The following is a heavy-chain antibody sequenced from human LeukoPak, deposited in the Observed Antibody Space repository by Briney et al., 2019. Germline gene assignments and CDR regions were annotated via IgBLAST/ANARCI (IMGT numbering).Heavy chain of an antibody. D-gene: IGHD3-10*01. CDR2: ISAYNGNT. J-gene: IGHJ4*02. Sequence: ASVTVSFKASGYTFTSYGISWVRQAPGQGLEWMGWISAYNGNTNYAQKLQGRVTMTTDTSTSTAYMELRSLRSDDTAVYYCARHEEAPYYYGPDYWGQGTLVTVSS. V-gene: IGHV1-18*01. CDR1: GYTFTSYG. CDR3: ARHEEAPYYYGPDY.